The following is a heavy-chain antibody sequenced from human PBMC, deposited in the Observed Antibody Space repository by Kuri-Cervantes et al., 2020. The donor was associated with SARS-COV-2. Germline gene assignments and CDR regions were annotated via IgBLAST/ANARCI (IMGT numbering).Heavy chain of an antibody. CDR3: ARVKAVVGATELRHDRLGLDY. D-gene: IGHD1-26*01. CDR2: ISTYNGDT. CDR1: GYIFNSFG. J-gene: IGHJ4*02. Sequence: SVKVSCKASGYIFNSFGITWVRQAPGQGLEWMGWISTYNGDTEYAQKFQGRVTMTTDTLRTTAFLELRSLRSDDTAVYYCARVKAVVGATELRHDRLGLDYWGQGTLVTVSS. V-gene: IGHV1-18*04.